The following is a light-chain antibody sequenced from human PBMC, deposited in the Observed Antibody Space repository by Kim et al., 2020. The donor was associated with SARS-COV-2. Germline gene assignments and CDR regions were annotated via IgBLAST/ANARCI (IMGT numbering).Light chain of an antibody. Sequence: SASVGDTVTITCQASENIKSYLSWFQVKPGKAPKLLIYRSSDLETGVPSRFTGSGYGTDFTLTISSLQPDDFATYYCQHFNSYSGTFGQGTKLEI. V-gene: IGKV1-5*03. CDR1: ENIKSY. CDR3: QHFNSYSGT. J-gene: IGKJ2*01. CDR2: RSS.